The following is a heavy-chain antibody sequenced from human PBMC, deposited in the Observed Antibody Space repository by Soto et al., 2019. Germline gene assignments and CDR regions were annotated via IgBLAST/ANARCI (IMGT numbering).Heavy chain of an antibody. CDR2: IKQDGSEK. Sequence: EVQLVESGGGLVQPGGSLRLSCAASGFTFSSYWMSWVRQAPGKGLEWVANIKQDGSEKYYVDSVKGRFNISRDNAQNSLYLQMNSLRAEDTAVYYCARENTYAAMDDFWSGYHYYFDYWGQGTLVTVSS. CDR3: ARENTYAAMDDFWSGYHYYFDY. CDR1: GFTFSSYW. D-gene: IGHD3-3*01. J-gene: IGHJ4*02. V-gene: IGHV3-7*01.